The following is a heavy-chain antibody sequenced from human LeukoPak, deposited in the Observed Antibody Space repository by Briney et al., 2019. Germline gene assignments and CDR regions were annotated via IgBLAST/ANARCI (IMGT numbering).Heavy chain of an antibody. CDR1: VGTFSSYA. J-gene: IGHJ3*02. Sequence: ASVKVSCRASVGTFSSYAISWVRQAPGQGLEWMGRIITILGIANYAQKFQGRVTITADKSTSTGYMELSSLRSEDTAVYYCARGVPATAEYAFDIWGQGTMVTVSS. CDR3: ARGVPATAEYAFDI. V-gene: IGHV1-69*04. CDR2: IITILGIA. D-gene: IGHD2-2*01.